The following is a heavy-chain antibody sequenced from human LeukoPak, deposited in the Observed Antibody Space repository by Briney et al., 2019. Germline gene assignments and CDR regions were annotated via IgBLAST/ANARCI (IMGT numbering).Heavy chain of an antibody. D-gene: IGHD1-7*01. Sequence: ASVKVSCKASGYIFDIYALIWVRQAPGQGLELMGWINTNTGNPTYAQGFTGRFVFSLDTSVSTAYLQISSLKAEDTAVYYCARDYTLTLGTTAYFQHWGQGTLVTVSS. CDR2: INTNTGNP. J-gene: IGHJ1*01. CDR3: ARDYTLTLGTTAYFQH. CDR1: GYIFDIYA. V-gene: IGHV7-4-1*02.